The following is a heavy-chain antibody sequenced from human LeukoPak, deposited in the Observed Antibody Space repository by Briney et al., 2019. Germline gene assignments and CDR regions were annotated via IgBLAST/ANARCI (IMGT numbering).Heavy chain of an antibody. D-gene: IGHD3-10*01. CDR2: ISGSGGST. Sequence: QPGGSLRLSCAASGFTFSSYAMSWVRQAPGKGLEWVSAISGSGGSTYYADSAKGRFTISRDNSKNTLYLQMNSLRAEDTAVYYCAKAKYYFGGNYFDYWGQGTLVTVSS. J-gene: IGHJ4*02. CDR3: AKAKYYFGGNYFDY. V-gene: IGHV3-23*01. CDR1: GFTFSSYA.